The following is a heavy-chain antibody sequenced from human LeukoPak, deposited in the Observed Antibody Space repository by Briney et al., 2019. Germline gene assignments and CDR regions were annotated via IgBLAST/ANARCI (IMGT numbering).Heavy chain of an antibody. CDR3: ARGGGSGSYYTEFDP. D-gene: IGHD3-10*01. CDR2: IYSGGST. Sequence: GGSLRLSCAASGFTVSSNYMSWVRQAPGKGLEWVSLIYSGGSTYYADSVKGRFTMFRDDSTNTLYLQMNSLRAGDTAVYYCARGGGSGSYYTEFDPWGQGTLVTVSS. V-gene: IGHV3-53*01. CDR1: GFTVSSNY. J-gene: IGHJ5*02.